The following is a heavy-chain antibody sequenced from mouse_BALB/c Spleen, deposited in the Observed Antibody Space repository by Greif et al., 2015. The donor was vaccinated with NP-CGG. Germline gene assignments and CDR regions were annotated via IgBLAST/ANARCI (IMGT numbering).Heavy chain of an antibody. V-gene: IGHV14-3*02. D-gene: IGHD2-4*01. Sequence: EVQLQESGAELVKPGASVKLSCTASGFNIKDTYMHWVKQRPEQGLEWIGRIDPANGNTKYDPKFQGKATITADTSSNTAYLQLSSLTSEDTAVYYCASYDSIYAMDYWGQGTSVTVSS. CDR1: GFNIKDTY. CDR2: IDPANGNT. J-gene: IGHJ4*01. CDR3: ASYDSIYAMDY.